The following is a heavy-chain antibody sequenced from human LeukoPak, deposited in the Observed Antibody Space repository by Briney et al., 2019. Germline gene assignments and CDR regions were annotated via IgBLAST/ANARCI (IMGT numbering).Heavy chain of an antibody. Sequence: ASVKVSCKASGYTFTSYGISWVRQAPGQGLEWMGWMNPNSGNTGYAQKFQGRVTITRNTSISTAYMELSSLRSEDTAVYYCARVGYGDYFDYWGQGTLVTVSS. CDR2: MNPNSGNT. D-gene: IGHD4-17*01. CDR3: ARVGYGDYFDY. V-gene: IGHV1-8*03. CDR1: GYTFTSYG. J-gene: IGHJ4*02.